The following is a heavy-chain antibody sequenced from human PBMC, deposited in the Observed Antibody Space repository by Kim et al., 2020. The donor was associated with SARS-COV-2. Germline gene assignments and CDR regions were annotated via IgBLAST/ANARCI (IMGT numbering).Heavy chain of an antibody. CDR3: ARGDYGSGSYYLDY. CDR1: GFTFSSYG. J-gene: IGHJ4*02. Sequence: GGSLRLSCAASGFTFSSYGMHWVRQAPGKGLEWVAVIWYDGSNKYYADSVKGRFTISRDNSKNTLYLQMNSLRAEDTAVYYCARGDYGSGSYYLDYWGQGTLVTVSS. V-gene: IGHV3-33*01. D-gene: IGHD3-10*01. CDR2: IWYDGSNK.